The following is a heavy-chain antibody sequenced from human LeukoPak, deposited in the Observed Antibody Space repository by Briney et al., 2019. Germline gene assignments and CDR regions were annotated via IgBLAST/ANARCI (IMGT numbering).Heavy chain of an antibody. J-gene: IGHJ1*01. CDR3: ARMPYDSSGYYKH. V-gene: IGHV1-18*01. Sequence: ASVKVSCKASGYTFTSYGISWVRQAPGQGLEWMGWISPYNHNTNYAQKFQARVTMTTATSTSTAYMELRSLRSDDTAVYYCARMPYDSSGYYKHWGQGTLVTVSS. D-gene: IGHD3-22*01. CDR2: ISPYNHNT. CDR1: GYTFTSYG.